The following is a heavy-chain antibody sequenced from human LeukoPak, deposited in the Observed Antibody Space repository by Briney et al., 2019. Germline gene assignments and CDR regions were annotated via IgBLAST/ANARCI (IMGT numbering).Heavy chain of an antibody. D-gene: IGHD3-10*01. V-gene: IGHV4-61*01. CDR2: IYYSGST. CDR3: ASASITMVRGVIKDYYYYGMDV. CDR1: GGSVSSGSYY. Sequence: SETLSLTCTVSGGSVSSGSYYWSWIRQPPGKGLEWIGYIYYSGSTNYNPSLKSRVTTSVDTSKNQFSLKLSSVTAADTAVYYCASASITMVRGVIKDYYYYGMDVWGQGTTVTVSS. J-gene: IGHJ6*02.